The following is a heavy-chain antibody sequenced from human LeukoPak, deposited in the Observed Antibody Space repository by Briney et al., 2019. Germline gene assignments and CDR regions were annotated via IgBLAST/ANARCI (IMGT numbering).Heavy chain of an antibody. J-gene: IGHJ4*02. CDR3: ARSSHIDCSGGSCYPAYYFDY. CDR2: IYPGDSDT. CDR1: GYSFTSYW. V-gene: IGHV5-51*01. D-gene: IGHD2-15*01. Sequence: PGESLKISCKGSGYSFTSYWIGWVRQMPGKGLEWMGIIYPGDSDTRYSPSFRGQVTISADKSISTAYLQWSSLKASDTAMYYCARSSHIDCSGGSCYPAYYFDYWGQGTLVTVSS.